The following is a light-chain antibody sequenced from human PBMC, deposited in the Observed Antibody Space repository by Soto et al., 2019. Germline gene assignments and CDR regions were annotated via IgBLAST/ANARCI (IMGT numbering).Light chain of an antibody. CDR2: AAS. Sequence: AIPMTRSPSSLSASVGDRVTITCRASQGIRNDLGWYQQKPGKAPKLLIYAASSLQSGVPSRFSGSGSGTDFTLTISSLQPEDFATYYCLQDYNYPWTFGQGTKVEIK. CDR1: QGIRND. V-gene: IGKV1-6*01. CDR3: LQDYNYPWT. J-gene: IGKJ1*01.